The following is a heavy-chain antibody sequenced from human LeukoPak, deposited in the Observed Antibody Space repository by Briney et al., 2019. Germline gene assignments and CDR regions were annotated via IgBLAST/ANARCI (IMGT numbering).Heavy chain of an antibody. J-gene: IGHJ6*02. CDR2: ISSSSSTI. V-gene: IGHV3-48*01. D-gene: IGHD2-15*01. Sequence: GGSLRLSCAASGFTFSSYAMSWVRQAPGKGREWVSYISSSSSTIYYADSVKGRFTISRDNAKNSLYLQMNSLRAEDTALYYCAKEVDCSGGSCYSAYYYGMNVWGQGTTVTVSS. CDR1: GFTFSSYA. CDR3: AKEVDCSGGSCYSAYYYGMNV.